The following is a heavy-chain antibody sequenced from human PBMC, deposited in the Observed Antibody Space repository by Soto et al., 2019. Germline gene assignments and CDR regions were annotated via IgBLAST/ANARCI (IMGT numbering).Heavy chain of an antibody. CDR2: ISYDGSNK. V-gene: IGHV3-30*18. D-gene: IGHD6-13*01. CDR1: GFTFSSYG. CDR3: AKDPRPCIEAAGSLLRLYFDY. Sequence: QVQLVESGGGVVQPGRSLRLSCAASGFTFSSYGMHWVRQAPGKGLEWVAVISYDGSNKYYADSVKGRFTISRDNSKNTLYLQINSLRAEDTAVYYCAKDPRPCIEAAGSLLRLYFDYWGQGNLVTVSS. J-gene: IGHJ4*02.